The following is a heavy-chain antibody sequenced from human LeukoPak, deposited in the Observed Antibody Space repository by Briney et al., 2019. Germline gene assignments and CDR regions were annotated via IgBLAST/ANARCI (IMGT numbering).Heavy chain of an antibody. J-gene: IGHJ5*02. CDR2: ISSSSSTI. V-gene: IGHV3-48*01. CDR1: GFTFSSYA. CDR3: ARGPSSGYYNWFDP. D-gene: IGHD3-22*01. Sequence: PGGSLRLSCAASGFTFSSYAMNWVRQAPGKGLEWVSYISSSSSTISYADSVKGRFTVSRDNAKNSLYLQMNSLRAEDTAVYYCARGPSSGYYNWFDPWGQGTLVTVSS.